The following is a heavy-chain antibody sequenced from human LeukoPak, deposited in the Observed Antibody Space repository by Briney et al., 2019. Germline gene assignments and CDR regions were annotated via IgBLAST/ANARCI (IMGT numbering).Heavy chain of an antibody. CDR3: AIFDYYAA. Sequence: GGSLRLSCAASGFTFSSYVMHWVRQAPGKGLEWVAFIRYDGSNENYADSVKGRFTISRDNSKNTLYLQMNSLRAEDTAVYYCAIFDYYAAWGQEPLVTVSS. D-gene: IGHD3-22*01. J-gene: IGHJ5*02. V-gene: IGHV3-30*02. CDR2: IRYDGSNE. CDR1: GFTFSSYV.